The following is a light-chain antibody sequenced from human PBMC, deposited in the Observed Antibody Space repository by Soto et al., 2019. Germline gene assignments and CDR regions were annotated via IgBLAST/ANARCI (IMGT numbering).Light chain of an antibody. CDR1: QGVTTN. Sequence: EIVRTQSTASLSLSQGERVTLSCRAGQGVTTNFAWYQQKSGQSPRLLIYDVSTRATDIPARFSGSGSGTEFTLTISSLQSEDFAIYYCQQYNNWPITFGQGTRLEVK. V-gene: IGKV3-15*01. CDR2: DVS. J-gene: IGKJ5*01. CDR3: QQYNNWPIT.